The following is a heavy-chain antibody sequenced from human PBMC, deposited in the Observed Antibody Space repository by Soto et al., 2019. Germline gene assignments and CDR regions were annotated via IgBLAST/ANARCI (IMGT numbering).Heavy chain of an antibody. CDR2: IYSGGTT. Sequence: EVQLVESGGGLIQPGGSLRLSCAASGFTVTNKYMTWVRQAPGKGLEWVSIIYSGGTTSYADSVQGRFTISRDNSTDRRYRQMNSLRAEDTDVYYCARVDYGDYGWYFDLWGRGTLVTVSS. CDR3: ARVDYGDYGWYFDL. J-gene: IGHJ2*01. V-gene: IGHV3-53*01. D-gene: IGHD4-17*01. CDR1: GFTVTNKY.